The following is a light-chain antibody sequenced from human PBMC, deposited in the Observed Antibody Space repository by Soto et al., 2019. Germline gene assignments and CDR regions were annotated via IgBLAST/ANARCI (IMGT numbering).Light chain of an antibody. CDR3: SSYTTNSTLYV. Sequence: QSVLTQPASVSGSPGQSITISCTGTSSDVGNYNYVSWYQQHPGKAPQLMIFQVSNRASGVSNRFSGSKSGDTASLTISGLQAEDEADYYCSSYTTNSTLYVFGTGTKVTVL. CDR2: QVS. J-gene: IGLJ1*01. CDR1: SSDVGNYNY. V-gene: IGLV2-14*01.